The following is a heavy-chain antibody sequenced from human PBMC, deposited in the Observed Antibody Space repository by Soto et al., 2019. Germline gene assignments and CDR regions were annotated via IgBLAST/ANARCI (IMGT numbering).Heavy chain of an antibody. D-gene: IGHD4-17*01. Sequence: GASVKVSCKASGYTFTSYDINWVRQATGQGPEWLGWMNPNSGEKGYAQKFQGRLTMTRDTTLSTAYIELSSLRFEDTAVYCCARDYGGNSGWFDPWGQGTLVTVSS. V-gene: IGHV1-8*01. J-gene: IGHJ5*02. CDR3: ARDYGGNSGWFDP. CDR1: GYTFTSYD. CDR2: MNPNSGEK.